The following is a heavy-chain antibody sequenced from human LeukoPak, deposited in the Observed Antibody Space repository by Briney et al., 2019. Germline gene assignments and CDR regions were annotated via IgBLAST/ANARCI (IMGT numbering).Heavy chain of an antibody. CDR3: ARVRHDPLEYGYYMDV. J-gene: IGHJ6*03. CDR1: AGAFSGVY. V-gene: IGHV4-34*01. Sequence: PSETLSVTGAGDAGAFSGVYCNWLRQNPSKRLQWIREVNQTGISNYNPSLTDCNPSLRPRVSVSVDSSKSQLSLKVNSVTAADTGIYYCARVRHDPLEYGYYMDVWGTGTPVAVSS. D-gene: IGHD3-3*01. CDR2: VNQTGIS.